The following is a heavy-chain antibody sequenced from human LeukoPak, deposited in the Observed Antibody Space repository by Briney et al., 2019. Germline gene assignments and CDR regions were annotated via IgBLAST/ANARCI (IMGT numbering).Heavy chain of an antibody. CDR3: ARDLGYYDSSGDYRGAEYFQH. D-gene: IGHD3-22*01. CDR2: ISTSISYI. CDR1: GFTFSTYS. Sequence: GGSLRLSCAASGFTFSTYSMTWVRQAPGKGLEWVSSISTSISYIYYTDSVKGRFTISRDNAKKSLYLQMNSLRAEDTAVYYCARDLGYYDSSGDYRGAEYFQHWGQGTLVTVSS. J-gene: IGHJ1*01. V-gene: IGHV3-21*04.